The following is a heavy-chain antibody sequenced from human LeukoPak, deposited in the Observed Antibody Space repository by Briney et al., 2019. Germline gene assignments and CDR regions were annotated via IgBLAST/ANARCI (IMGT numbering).Heavy chain of an antibody. V-gene: IGHV4-59*01. CDR1: GGSLSSYY. D-gene: IGHD4-17*01. CDR3: ARGDLYGDYHY. Sequence: SETLSLTCTVSGGSLSSYYWSWIRQPPGKGLEWIGYIYYSGSTNYNPSLKSRVTISVDTSKNQFSLKLSSVTAADTAVYYCARGDLYGDYHYWGQGTLVTVSS. J-gene: IGHJ4*02. CDR2: IYYSGST.